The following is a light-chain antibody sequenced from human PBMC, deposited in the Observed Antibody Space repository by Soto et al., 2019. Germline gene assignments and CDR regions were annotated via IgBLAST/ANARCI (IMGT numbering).Light chain of an antibody. CDR3: QHRSNWPRLT. J-gene: IGKJ4*01. Sequence: EIVLTQSPATLSLSPGERATLSCRASQNVSSYLAWYQQKPGQAPRLLIYDASNRAIGIPARFSGSGSGTDFTLTISCLQPEDFAVYFCQHRSNWPRLTFGGGTKVEI. V-gene: IGKV3-11*01. CDR1: QNVSSY. CDR2: DAS.